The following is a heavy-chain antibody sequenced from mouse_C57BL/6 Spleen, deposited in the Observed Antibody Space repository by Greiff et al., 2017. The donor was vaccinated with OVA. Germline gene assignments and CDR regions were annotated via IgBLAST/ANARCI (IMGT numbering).Heavy chain of an antibody. CDR1: GFTFSDYG. J-gene: IGHJ4*01. CDR3: ARGRTTVVRAMDY. D-gene: IGHD1-1*01. Sequence: EVQLQESGGGLVKPGGSLKLSCAASGFTFSDYGMHWVRQAPEKGLEWVAYISSGSSTIYYADTVKGRFTISRDNAKNTLFLQMTSLRSEDTAMYYCARGRTTVVRAMDYWGQGTSVTVSS. V-gene: IGHV5-17*01. CDR2: ISSGSSTI.